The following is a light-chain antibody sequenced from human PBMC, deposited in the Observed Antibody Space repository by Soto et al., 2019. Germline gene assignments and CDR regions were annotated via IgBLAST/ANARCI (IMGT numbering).Light chain of an antibody. CDR3: QQYGGSSLYT. V-gene: IGKV3-20*01. J-gene: IGKJ2*01. CDR2: GAS. Sequence: EIVLTQSPGTLYWSAGERATLSCRASQSVSSSYLGWYQQKPGQAPRRLIYGASSRATGIPDRFSGSGSGTDFTLTISRLEPEDFAVYYCQQYGGSSLYTFGQGTKLEIK. CDR1: QSVSSSY.